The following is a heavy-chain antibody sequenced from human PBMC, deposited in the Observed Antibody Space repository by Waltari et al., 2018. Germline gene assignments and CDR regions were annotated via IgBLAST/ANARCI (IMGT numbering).Heavy chain of an antibody. J-gene: IGHJ4*02. CDR1: GYSISSGYY. CDR3: ARALPMATIENRLDY. D-gene: IGHD5-12*01. Sequence: QVQLQESGPGLVKPSENLSLTCTVSGYSISSGYYWGWIRQPPGKGLEWIGSIYHSGSTYYNPSIKSRVTISVDTSKNQFSLKLSSVTAADTAVYYCARALPMATIENRLDYWGQGTLVTVSS. V-gene: IGHV4-38-2*02. CDR2: IYHSGST.